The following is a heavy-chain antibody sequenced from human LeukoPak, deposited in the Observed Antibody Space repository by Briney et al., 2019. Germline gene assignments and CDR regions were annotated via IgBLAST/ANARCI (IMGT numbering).Heavy chain of an antibody. Sequence: SQTLSLTCTVSGCSISSGSYYWSWIRQPAGKGLEWIGRIYTSGSTNYNPSLKSRVTISVDTSKNQFSLKLSSVTAADTAVYYCARDAGYCSSTSCYILHYYGMDVWGQGTTVTVSS. D-gene: IGHD2-2*01. CDR2: IYTSGST. CDR1: GCSISSGSYY. J-gene: IGHJ6*02. CDR3: ARDAGYCSSTSCYILHYYGMDV. V-gene: IGHV4-61*02.